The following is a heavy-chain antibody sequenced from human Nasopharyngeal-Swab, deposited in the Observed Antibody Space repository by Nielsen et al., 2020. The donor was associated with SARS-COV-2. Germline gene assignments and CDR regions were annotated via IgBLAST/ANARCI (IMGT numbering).Heavy chain of an antibody. CDR3: ASLAGGEELYSGYDSDY. D-gene: IGHD5-12*01. CDR1: GGTFSSYA. V-gene: IGHV1-69*13. CDR2: IIPSFGTA. J-gene: IGHJ4*02. Sequence: SVKVSCKASGGTFSSYAISWVRQAPGQGLEWMGGIIPSFGTANYAQKFQGRVTITADESTSTAYMELSSLRSEDTAVYYCASLAGGEELYSGYDSDYWGQGTLVTVSS.